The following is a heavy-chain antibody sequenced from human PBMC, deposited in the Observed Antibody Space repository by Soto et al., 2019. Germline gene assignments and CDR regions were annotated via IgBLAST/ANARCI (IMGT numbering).Heavy chain of an antibody. CDR2: ISAYNGNT. CDR1: GYTFTSYG. V-gene: IGHV1-18*04. J-gene: IGHJ5*02. Sequence: ASVKVSCKASGYTFTSYGISWVRQAPGQGLEWMGWISAYNGNTNYAQKLQGRVTMTTDTSTSTAYMELRSLRSDDTAVYYCARDLLYCSSTSCYTNWLDPWGQGTLVTV. D-gene: IGHD2-2*02. CDR3: ARDLLYCSSTSCYTNWLDP.